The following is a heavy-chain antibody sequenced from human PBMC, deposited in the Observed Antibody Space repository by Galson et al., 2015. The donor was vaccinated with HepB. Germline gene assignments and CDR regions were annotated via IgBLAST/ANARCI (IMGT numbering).Heavy chain of an antibody. CDR3: AREGMEQQLWGNHFNWFDP. D-gene: IGHD6-13*01. Sequence: SVRLSCAASGFTFSSYAMHWVRQAPGKGLEWVAVISYDGSNKYYADSVKGRFTISRDNSKNTLYLQMNSLRAEDTAVYYCAREGMEQQLWGNHFNWFDPWGQGTLVTVSS. CDR1: GFTFSSYA. V-gene: IGHV3-30*04. J-gene: IGHJ5*02. CDR2: ISYDGSNK.